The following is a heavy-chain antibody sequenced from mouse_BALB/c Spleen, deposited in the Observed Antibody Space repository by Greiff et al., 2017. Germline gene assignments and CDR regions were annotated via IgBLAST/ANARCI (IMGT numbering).Heavy chain of an antibody. CDR2: ISYSGST. CDR1: GYSITSDYA. Sequence: DVKLQESGPGLVKPSQSLSLTCTVTGYSITSDYAWNWIRQFPGNKLEWMGYISYSGSTSYNPSLKSRISITRDTSKNQFFLQLNSVTTEDTATYYCARFTITTVVDYAMDYWGQGTSVTVSA. D-gene: IGHD1-1*01. J-gene: IGHJ4*01. CDR3: ARFTITTVVDYAMDY. V-gene: IGHV3-2*02.